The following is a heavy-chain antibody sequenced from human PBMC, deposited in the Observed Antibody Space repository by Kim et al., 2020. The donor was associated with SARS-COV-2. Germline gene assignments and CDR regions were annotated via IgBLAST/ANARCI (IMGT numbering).Heavy chain of an antibody. J-gene: IGHJ4*02. Sequence: GGSLRLSCGVSGFNFSNYAMHWVRQSPGKGLEWLAVISYDARHLYYADSVRGRFTISRDNSNGTVYLQMDRLSVADTSIYYCARDRKTVGYTCLDYWGQGILVTVS. V-gene: IGHV3-30*03. CDR2: ISYDARHL. D-gene: IGHD5-12*01. CDR1: GFNFSNYA. CDR3: ARDRKTVGYTCLDY.